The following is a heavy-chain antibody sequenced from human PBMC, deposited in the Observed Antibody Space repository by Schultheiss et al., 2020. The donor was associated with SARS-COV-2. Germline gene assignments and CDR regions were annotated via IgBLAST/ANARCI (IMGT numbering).Heavy chain of an antibody. CDR3: AKYGSGDEFWYYYYGMDV. D-gene: IGHD3-10*01. Sequence: GGSLRLSCAASGFTFSSYAMSWVRQAPGKGLEWVSAISGSGGSTYYADSVKGRFTISRDNAKNSLYLQMNSLRAEDTAVYYCAKYGSGDEFWYYYYGMDVWGQGTTVTVSS. CDR1: GFTFSSYA. CDR2: ISGSGGST. V-gene: IGHV3-23*01. J-gene: IGHJ6*02.